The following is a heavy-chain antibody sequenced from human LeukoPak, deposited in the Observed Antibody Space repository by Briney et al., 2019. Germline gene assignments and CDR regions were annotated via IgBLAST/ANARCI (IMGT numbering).Heavy chain of an antibody. J-gene: IGHJ4*02. V-gene: IGHV4-59*08. CDR2: IYYSGST. CDR3: ARLVSLMNFDY. D-gene: IGHD2/OR15-2a*01. CDR1: GGSISSYY. Sequence: SETLSLTCTVSGGSISSYYWSWIWQPPGKGLEWIGYIYYSGSTNYNPSLKSRVTISVDTSKNQFSLKLSSVTAADTAVYYCARLVSLMNFDYWGQGTLVTVSS.